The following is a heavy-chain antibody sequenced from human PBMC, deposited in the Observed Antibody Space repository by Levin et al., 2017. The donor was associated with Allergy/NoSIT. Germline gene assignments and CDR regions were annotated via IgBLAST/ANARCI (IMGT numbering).Heavy chain of an antibody. J-gene: IGHJ6*02. CDR3: ARVQTSGYHSPYGMDV. CDR1: GYTFTSYG. Sequence: ASVKVSCKASGYTFTSYGISWVRQAPGQGLEWMGWISVYNGNTKYAQKVQGRVTMTTDTSTSTAYMELRSLRSDDTAVYYCARVQTSGYHSPYGMDVWGQGTTVTVSS. CDR2: ISVYNGNT. D-gene: IGHD3-22*01. V-gene: IGHV1-18*01.